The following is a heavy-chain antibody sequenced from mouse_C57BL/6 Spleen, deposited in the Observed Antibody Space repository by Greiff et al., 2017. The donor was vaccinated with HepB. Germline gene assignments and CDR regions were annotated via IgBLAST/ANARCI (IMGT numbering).Heavy chain of an antibody. Sequence: EVKVVESGEGLVKPGGSLKLSCAASGFTFSSYAMSWVRQTPEKRLEWVAYISSGGDYIYYADTVKGRFTISRDNARNTPYLQMSSLKSEDTAMYYCTREIYDGYYFDYWGQGTTLTVSS. CDR1: GFTFSSYA. D-gene: IGHD2-3*01. CDR2: ISSGGDYI. J-gene: IGHJ2*01. V-gene: IGHV5-9-1*02. CDR3: TREIYDGYYFDY.